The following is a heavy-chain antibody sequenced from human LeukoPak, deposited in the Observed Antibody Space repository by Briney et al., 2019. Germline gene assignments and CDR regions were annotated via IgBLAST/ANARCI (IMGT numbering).Heavy chain of an antibody. CDR2: IRSSGNTI. J-gene: IGHJ4*02. Sequence: GGSLRLSCAASGFTYSDYSMSWIRQAPGKGLEWVSYIRSSGNTIYYVDSVKGRFTISRDNAKNSLYLQMNSLRAEDTAVYYCARDRPDIAMLRWGQGTLVTVSS. V-gene: IGHV3-11*04. D-gene: IGHD5-18*01. CDR1: GFTYSDYS. CDR3: ARDRPDIAMLR.